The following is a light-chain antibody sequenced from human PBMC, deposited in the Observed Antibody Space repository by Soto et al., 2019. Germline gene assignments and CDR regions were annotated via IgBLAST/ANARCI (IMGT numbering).Light chain of an antibody. Sequence: DIQMTQSPSTLSASVGDRVTITCRASQSISSWLAWYQQKPGKAPKLLIYDASSLESGVPSRFSGSGSGTEFTLTISSLQIDDFATYYCQQYNSYWTFGQGTKVEIK. J-gene: IGKJ1*01. V-gene: IGKV1-5*01. CDR1: QSISSW. CDR2: DAS. CDR3: QQYNSYWT.